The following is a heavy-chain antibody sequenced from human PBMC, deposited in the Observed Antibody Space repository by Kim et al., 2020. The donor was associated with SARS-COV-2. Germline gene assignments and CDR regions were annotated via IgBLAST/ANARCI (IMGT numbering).Heavy chain of an antibody. D-gene: IGHD6-13*01. CDR1: GGSISSSSYY. CDR2: IYYSGST. CDR3: ARAGVDGSSPHFDY. J-gene: IGHJ4*02. V-gene: IGHV4-39*01. Sequence: SETLSLTCTVSGGSISSSSYYWGWIRQPPGKGLEWIGSIYYSGSTYYNPSLKSRVTISVDTSKNQFSLKLSSVTAADTAVYYCARAGVDGSSPHFDYWGQGTLVTVSS.